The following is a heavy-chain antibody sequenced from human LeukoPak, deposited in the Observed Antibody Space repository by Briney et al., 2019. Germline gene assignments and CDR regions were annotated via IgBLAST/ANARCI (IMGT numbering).Heavy chain of an antibody. CDR3: ARAIFAEQWLVPNWFDP. D-gene: IGHD6-19*01. V-gene: IGHV3-48*03. CDR1: GFTFSSYE. J-gene: IGHJ5*02. CDR2: ISSSGSTI. Sequence: GGALRLSCAASGFTFSSYEMNWVRQAPGKGLEWVSYISSSGSTIYYADSVKGRFTVSRDNAKNSLYLQMNSLRAEDTAVYYCARAIFAEQWLVPNWFDPWGQGTLVTVSP.